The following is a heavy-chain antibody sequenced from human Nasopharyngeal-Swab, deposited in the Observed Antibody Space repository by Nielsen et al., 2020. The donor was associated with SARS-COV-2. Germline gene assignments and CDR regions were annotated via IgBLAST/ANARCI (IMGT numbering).Heavy chain of an antibody. J-gene: IGHJ1*01. CDR1: GYTFTSYD. D-gene: IGHD2-2*03. CDR2: TQLNNAKR. V-gene: IGHV1-8*01. CDR3: ARMMAGYDGYLQN. Sequence: ASVKVSCKASGYTFTSYDINWVRQALGHGLEWLGRTQLNNAKRVYAQKFQGRVTMTWNTSITTAYMRLSGLRSDDTAVYYCARMMAGYDGYLQNWGQGTLVTVSP.